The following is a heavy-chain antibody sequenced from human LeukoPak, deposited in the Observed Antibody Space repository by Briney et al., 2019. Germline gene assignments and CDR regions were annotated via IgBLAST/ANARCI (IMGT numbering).Heavy chain of an antibody. Sequence: GGSLRLSCAASGFTFSSYAMSWVRQAPGKGLEWVSAISDSGDSTYYGDSVKGRFTISRDNSKNTLYLQMNSLRAEDTAVYYCAKTRPLDSSSWSHGDYWGQGTLVTVSS. V-gene: IGHV3-23*01. D-gene: IGHD6-13*01. J-gene: IGHJ4*02. CDR3: AKTRPLDSSSWSHGDY. CDR2: ISDSGDST. CDR1: GFTFSSYA.